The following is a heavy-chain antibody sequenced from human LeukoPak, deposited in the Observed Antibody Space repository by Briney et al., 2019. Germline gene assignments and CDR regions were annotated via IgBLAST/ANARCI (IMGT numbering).Heavy chain of an antibody. CDR3: ARVWLRDYMDV. CDR2: ITADGGST. J-gene: IGHJ6*03. D-gene: IGHD5-12*01. CDR1: GFSFRSYA. V-gene: IGHV3-23*01. Sequence: GGSLRLSCAVSGFSFRSYAMNWVRQAPGKGLEWVSAITADGGSTHYTTSVKGRFIISRDTPKDTLSLQMNNLRAEDTAVYFCARVWLRDYMDVWGEGTTVSVSS.